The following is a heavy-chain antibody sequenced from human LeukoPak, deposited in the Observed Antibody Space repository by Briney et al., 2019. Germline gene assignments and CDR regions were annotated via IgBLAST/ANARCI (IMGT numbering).Heavy chain of an antibody. J-gene: IGHJ6*02. CDR1: GGTFSSYA. CDR3: ARGLIVVVPAANRGYYGMDV. CDR2: ISPILGIA. V-gene: IGHV1-69*04. D-gene: IGHD2-2*01. Sequence: ASVKVSCKASGGTFSSYAINWVRQAPGQGLEWMGRISPILGIAKYAHKFQGRVTITADKSTSTAYMELSSLRSEDTAVYYCARGLIVVVPAANRGYYGMDVWGQGTTVTVSS.